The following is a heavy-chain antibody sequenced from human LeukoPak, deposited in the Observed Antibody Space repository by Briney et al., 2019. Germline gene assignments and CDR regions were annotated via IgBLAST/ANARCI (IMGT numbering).Heavy chain of an antibody. CDR3: STRGYSSGWYSPFDY. V-gene: IGHV4-34*01. CDR2: INHSGST. Sequence: SETLSLTCAVYGGSFSGYYWSWIRQPPGKGLEWIGEINHSGSTNYNPSLKSRVTISVDTSKNQFSLKLSYVTAADTAVYYCSTRGYSSGWYSPFDYWGQGTLVTVSS. J-gene: IGHJ4*02. D-gene: IGHD6-19*01. CDR1: GGSFSGYY.